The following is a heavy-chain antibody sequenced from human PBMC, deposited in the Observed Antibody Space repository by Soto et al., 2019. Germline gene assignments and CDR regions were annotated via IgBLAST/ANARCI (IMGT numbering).Heavy chain of an antibody. CDR2: IYYSGST. CDR3: ARALPTIFGVDPYPYYMDV. J-gene: IGHJ6*03. Sequence: SETLSLTCTVSGGSISSGGYYWSWIRQHPGKGLEWIGYIYYSGSTYYNPSLKSRVTISVDTSKNQFSLKLSSVTAADTAVYYCARALPTIFGVDPYPYYMDVWAKGPRSPSP. D-gene: IGHD3-3*01. CDR1: GGSISSGGYY. V-gene: IGHV4-31*03.